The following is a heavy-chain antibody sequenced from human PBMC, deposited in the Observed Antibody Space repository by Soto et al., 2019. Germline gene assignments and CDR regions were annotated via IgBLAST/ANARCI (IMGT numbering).Heavy chain of an antibody. CDR1: GYRFTNYW. CDR3: ARHPATYGSGTYYRRDWFDL. J-gene: IGHJ5*02. CDR2: IYPGDSDT. V-gene: IGHV5-51*01. Sequence: GESLKISCKGSGYRFTNYWVGWVRQMPGQGLEWMGIIYPGDSDTRYSPSFQGQVTISVDKSINTAYLQWSSLKASDSAMYYCARHPATYGSGTYYRRDWFDLWGQGTLVTVSS. D-gene: IGHD3-10*01.